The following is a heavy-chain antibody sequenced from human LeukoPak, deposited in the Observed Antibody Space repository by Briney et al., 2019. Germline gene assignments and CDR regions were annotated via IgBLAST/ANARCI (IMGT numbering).Heavy chain of an antibody. Sequence: PRGSLRLSCAASGFTFSSYGMHWVRQAPGKGLEWVAVTWYDGSNKYYADSVKGRFAISRDNSKNTLYLQMNSLRAEDTAVYYCARGYGYYYGMDVWGQGTTVTVSS. J-gene: IGHJ6*02. V-gene: IGHV3-33*01. CDR1: GFTFSSYG. CDR3: ARGYGYYYGMDV. D-gene: IGHD3-16*01. CDR2: TWYDGSNK.